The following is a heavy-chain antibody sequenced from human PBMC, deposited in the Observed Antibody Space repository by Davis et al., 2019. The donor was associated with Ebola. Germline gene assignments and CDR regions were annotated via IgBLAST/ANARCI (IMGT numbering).Heavy chain of an antibody. CDR1: GFTFSSYW. D-gene: IGHD6-6*01. V-gene: IGHV3-74*01. CDR2: INSDGSST. Sequence: GESLKISCAASGFTFSSYWMHWVRQAPGKGLVWVSRINSDGSSTSYADSVKGRFTISRDNAKNSLYLQMNSLRAEDTAVYYCVRDGLVLWFDPWGQGTLVTVSS. J-gene: IGHJ5*02. CDR3: VRDGLVLWFDP.